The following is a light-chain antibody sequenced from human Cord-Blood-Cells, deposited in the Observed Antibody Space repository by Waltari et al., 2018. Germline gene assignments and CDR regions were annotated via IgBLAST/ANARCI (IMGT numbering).Light chain of an antibody. CDR2: AAS. J-gene: IGKJ4*01. V-gene: IGKV1-39*01. CDR1: QSISSY. CDR3: QQGYSTPLT. Sequence: DIQMTQSPSSLSASVGDRVTITCRASQSISSYLNWYQQKPGKAPKLLIYAASSLQSGVTSRFSGSGSGTDFTITISSLQPEDFATYYCQQGYSTPLTFGGGNKVEIK.